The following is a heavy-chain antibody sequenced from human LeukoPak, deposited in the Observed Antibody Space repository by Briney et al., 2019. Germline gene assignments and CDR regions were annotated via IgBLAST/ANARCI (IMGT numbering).Heavy chain of an antibody. CDR2: INSDGSST. CDR3: AKNGYYDSSGYSRY. D-gene: IGHD3-22*01. CDR1: GFTFSSYW. J-gene: IGHJ4*02. Sequence: PGGSLRLSCAASGFTFSSYWMHWVRQAPGKGLVWVSRINSDGSSTSYADSVKGRFTISRDNAKNTLYLQMNSLRAEDTAVYYCAKNGYYDSSGYSRYWGQGTLVTVSS. V-gene: IGHV3-74*01.